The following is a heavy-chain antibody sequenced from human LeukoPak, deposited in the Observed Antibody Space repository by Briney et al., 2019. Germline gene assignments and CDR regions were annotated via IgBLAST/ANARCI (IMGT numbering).Heavy chain of an antibody. CDR3: AKDKIYYDATGYPSWFFDY. CDR1: GFSFSRNG. CDR2: IRHDGTNE. V-gene: IGHV3-30*02. Sequence: GGSLRLSCAASGFSFSRNGFHWVRQAPGKGLEWVAVIRHDGTNEDYADSVKGRFSISRDNSKNTLYLQMNSLRAEDTAVYYCAKDKIYYDATGYPSWFFDYWGQGTLVTVSS. D-gene: IGHD3-16*01. J-gene: IGHJ4*02.